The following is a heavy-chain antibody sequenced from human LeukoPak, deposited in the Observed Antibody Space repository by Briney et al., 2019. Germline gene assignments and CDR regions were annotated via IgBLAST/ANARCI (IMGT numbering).Heavy chain of an antibody. CDR1: GGSISSYY. Sequence: SETLSLTCTVSGGSISSYYWSWIRQSAGKGLEWIRHIYTTGSTNYNPSFKSRVTVSLDRSKNQFSLKLSSVTAADTALYYCARAVTTGLDYFDYWGQGTLVTVSS. CDR3: ARAVTTGLDYFDY. D-gene: IGHD4-17*01. CDR2: IYTTGST. V-gene: IGHV4-4*07. J-gene: IGHJ4*02.